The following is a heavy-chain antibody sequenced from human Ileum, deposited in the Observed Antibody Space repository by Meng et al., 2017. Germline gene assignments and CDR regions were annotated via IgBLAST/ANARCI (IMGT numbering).Heavy chain of an antibody. CDR3: ASARYDN. J-gene: IGHJ4*02. Sequence: QVQLQQWGAGLLKPSETLSLTCVVYGGSFSANYWTWIRQPPGKGLEWIGEINHNGNTNYKPSLKSRVTISVDTSKKQFSLRLTSVTAADTAVYYCASARYDNWGQGTLVTVS. CDR2: INHNGNT. V-gene: IGHV4-34*01. CDR1: GGSFSANY.